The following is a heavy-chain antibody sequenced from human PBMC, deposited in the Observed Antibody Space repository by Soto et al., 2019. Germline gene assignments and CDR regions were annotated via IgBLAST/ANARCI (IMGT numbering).Heavy chain of an antibody. CDR1: GGTIISYC. CDR3: ASSYGNAWYTY. J-gene: IGHJ4*02. Sequence: ASETLSLTCTFSGGTIISYCWSWIRQPPGKGLEWIGYIHYSGSSHYNPSLKSRLTMSVDRSKNQFSLKLSSVTAADTAVYYCASSYGNAWYTYWGQGTLVTVSS. D-gene: IGHD6-13*01. CDR2: IHYSGSS. V-gene: IGHV4-59*01.